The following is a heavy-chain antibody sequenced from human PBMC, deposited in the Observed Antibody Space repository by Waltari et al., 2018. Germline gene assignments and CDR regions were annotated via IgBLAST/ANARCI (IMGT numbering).Heavy chain of an antibody. V-gene: IGHV1-69-2*01. D-gene: IGHD6-6*01. J-gene: IGHJ5*02. Sequence: EVQLVQSGAEVKKPGATVKISCKASGYTFTDYYMHWVQQAPGKGLEWMGRVDPEDGETIYAEKFQGRVTITADTSTDTAYMELSSLRSEDTAVYYCSSSPRDPYNWFDPWGQGTLVTVSS. CDR1: GYTFTDYY. CDR2: VDPEDGET. CDR3: SSSPRDPYNWFDP.